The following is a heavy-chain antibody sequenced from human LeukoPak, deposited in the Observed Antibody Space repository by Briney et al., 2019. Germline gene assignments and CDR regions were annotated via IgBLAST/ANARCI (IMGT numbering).Heavy chain of an antibody. CDR3: GRQYLEYGDYAGGRFDS. Sequence: GESLKISCKGSGYSFTNYWIGWVRQMPGKGLEWMGIIYPGDSDTRYSPSFQGQVTFSADKSINTAYLQWSSLKASDTAMYYCGRQYLEYGDYAGGRFDSWGQGTLVTVSS. J-gene: IGHJ4*02. V-gene: IGHV5-51*01. CDR1: GYSFTNYW. D-gene: IGHD4-17*01. CDR2: IYPGDSDT.